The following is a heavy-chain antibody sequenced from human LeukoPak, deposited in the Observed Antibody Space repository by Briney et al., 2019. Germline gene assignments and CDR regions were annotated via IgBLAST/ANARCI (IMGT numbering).Heavy chain of an antibody. CDR1: GGSISSYY. CDR3: AREGYSGYELRPYYYYYYYMDV. J-gene: IGHJ6*03. D-gene: IGHD5-12*01. CDR2: IYTSGST. Sequence: SETLSLTCTVSGGSISSYYWSWIRQPAGKGLEWIGRIYTSGSTNYNPSLKSRVTMSVDTSKNQFSLKLSSVTAADTAVYYCAREGYSGYELRPYYYYYYYMDVWGKGTTVTISS. V-gene: IGHV4-4*07.